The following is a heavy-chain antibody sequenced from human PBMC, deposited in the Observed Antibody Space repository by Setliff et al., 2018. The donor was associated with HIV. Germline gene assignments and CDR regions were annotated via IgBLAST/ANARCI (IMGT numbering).Heavy chain of an antibody. CDR2: IYYSGST. D-gene: IGHD3-22*01. J-gene: IGHJ3*01. V-gene: IGHV4-34*01. Sequence: SETLSLTCAVYGGSFSGYYWSWIRQPPGKGLDWIGYIYYSGSTYYNPSLMSRVTISLDTSKNQFSLKLSSVTAADTAIYYCARRGDSSGYYDAFDVWGQGTKVT. CDR3: ARRGDSSGYYDAFDV. CDR1: GGSFSGYY.